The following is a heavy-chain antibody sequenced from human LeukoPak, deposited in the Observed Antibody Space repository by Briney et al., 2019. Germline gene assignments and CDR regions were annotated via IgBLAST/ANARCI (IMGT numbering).Heavy chain of an antibody. V-gene: IGHV1-18*04. D-gene: IGHD1-7*01. CDR2: ISAYNGNT. CDR1: GYTFTDYC. Sequence: ASVKASCKVSGYTFTDYCIHWVKQAPGQGLEWMGWISAYNGNTNYAQKLQGRVTMTTDTSTSTAYMELRSLRSDDTAVYYCARLYNWNYHAFDIWGQGTMVTVSS. CDR3: ARLYNWNYHAFDI. J-gene: IGHJ3*02.